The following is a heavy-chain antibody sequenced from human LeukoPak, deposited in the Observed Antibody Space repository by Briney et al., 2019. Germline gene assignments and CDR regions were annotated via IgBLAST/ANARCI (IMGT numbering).Heavy chain of an antibody. D-gene: IGHD3-10*01. J-gene: IGHJ6*03. CDR2: INPNIGGT. CDR3: ARCGSGTDLYDYYFMDV. V-gene: IGHV1-2*02. Sequence: ASVKVSCKASEYTFTGFYIHWVRQAPGQGPEWMGWINPNIGGTNYAQKFRGRVSLTRDTSTSTAYMELNSLRSDDTAVYYCARCGSGTDLYDYYFMDVWGKGTTVTVSS. CDR1: EYTFTGFY.